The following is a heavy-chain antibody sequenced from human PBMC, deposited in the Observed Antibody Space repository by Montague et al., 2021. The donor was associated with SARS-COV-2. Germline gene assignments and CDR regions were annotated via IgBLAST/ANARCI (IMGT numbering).Heavy chain of an antibody. V-gene: IGHV4-59*01. D-gene: IGHD3-10*01. CDR1: GGSINNYQ. CDR2: INYIGDT. J-gene: IGHJ6*02. Sequence: SETLSLTCSVSGGSINNYQWNWIRQSPGKGPEWIGYINYIGDTNYNPSLRGRVTMSVEESKSQFSLKLSSVTAADTAVYFCGRTPGRGGMDVWGQGTTVTVS. CDR3: GRTPGRGGMDV.